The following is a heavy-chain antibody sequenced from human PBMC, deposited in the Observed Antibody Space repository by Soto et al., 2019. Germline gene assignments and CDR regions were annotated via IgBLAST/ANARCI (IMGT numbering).Heavy chain of an antibody. Sequence: GGSLRLSCAASGFTFSSYAIHFVRHAPFKWLEWVAVISYDGGNKYYADSVKGRFTISRDNSKNTLYLQMNSLRAEDTAVYYCARDRPGRNFDWFAHYYGMDVWGQGTTVTVSS. CDR1: GFTFSSYA. CDR2: ISYDGGNK. D-gene: IGHD3-9*01. V-gene: IGHV3-30-3*01. CDR3: ARDRPGRNFDWFAHYYGMDV. J-gene: IGHJ6*02.